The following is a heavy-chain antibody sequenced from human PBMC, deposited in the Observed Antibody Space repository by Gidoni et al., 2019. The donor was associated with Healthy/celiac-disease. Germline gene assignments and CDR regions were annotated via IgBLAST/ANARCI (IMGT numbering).Heavy chain of an antibody. V-gene: IGHV4-59*01. CDR2: IDYSGST. J-gene: IGHJ3*02. CDR1: GGSISSYY. D-gene: IGHD2-15*01. CDR3: ARDLLVADAFDI. Sequence: QVQLQESGPGLVKPSETLSLNCTGAGGSISSYYWSWIRQPPGKGLEWIGYIDYSGSTNYNPSLKSRVTISVDTSKNQFSLKLSSVTAADTAVYYCARDLLVADAFDIWGQGTMVTVSS.